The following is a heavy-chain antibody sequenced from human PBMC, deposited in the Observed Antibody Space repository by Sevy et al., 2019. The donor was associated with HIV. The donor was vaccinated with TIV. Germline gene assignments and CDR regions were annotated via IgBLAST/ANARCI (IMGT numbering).Heavy chain of an antibody. CDR1: GFTFSSYS. V-gene: IGHV3-48*02. J-gene: IGHJ3*02. D-gene: IGHD3-22*01. Sequence: GGSLRLSCAASGFTFSSYSMNWVRQAPGKGLEWVSYISSSSSTIYYADPVKGRFTISRDNAKNSLYLQMNSLRDEDTAVYYCARDLRITMIVVAALDACDIWGQGTMVTVSS. CDR2: ISSSSSTI. CDR3: ARDLRITMIVVAALDACDI.